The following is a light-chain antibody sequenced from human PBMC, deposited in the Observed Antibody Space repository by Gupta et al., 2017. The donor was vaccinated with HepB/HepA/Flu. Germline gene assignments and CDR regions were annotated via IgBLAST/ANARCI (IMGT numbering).Light chain of an antibody. CDR3: QQFNGYPCS. CDR1: QGIGSA. V-gene: IGKV1-13*02. Sequence: AIQLTQSPSSLSASVGDRVTITCRASQGIGSALAWYQQNPGQPPKLLIYDASNLESGVPSRFSGSGYGTDFTLTISSLRPEDFATYYCQQFNGYPCSFGQGTKLDFK. CDR2: DAS. J-gene: IGKJ2*04.